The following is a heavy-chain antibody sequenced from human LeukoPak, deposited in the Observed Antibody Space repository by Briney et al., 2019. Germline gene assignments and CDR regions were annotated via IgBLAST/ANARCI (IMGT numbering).Heavy chain of an antibody. CDR3: ARGGWYSYGVGIVATPRPRAYYFDY. D-gene: IGHD5-12*01. J-gene: IGHJ4*02. V-gene: IGHV4-34*01. CDR2: INHSGST. Sequence: SETLSLTCAVYGGSFSGYYWSWIRQPPGKGLEWIGEINHSGSTNYNPSLKSRVTISVDTSKNQFSLKLSSVTAADTAVYYCARGGWYSYGVGIVATPRPRAYYFDYWGQGTLVTVSS. CDR1: GGSFSGYY.